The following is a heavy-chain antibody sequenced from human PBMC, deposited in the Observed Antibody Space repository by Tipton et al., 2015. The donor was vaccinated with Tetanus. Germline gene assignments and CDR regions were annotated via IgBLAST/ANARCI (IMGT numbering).Heavy chain of an antibody. CDR2: IYESGTT. V-gene: IGHV4-30-2*01. Sequence: LRLSCDVSGGSISGGGYSWSWIRQPPGPGKGLEWIGYIYESGTTHYNPSLKSRVTLSLDMSKNHVSLNLTSVTAADTAVYYCARDPAVLRFLEWLPDWYFALWGRGTLVTVSS. CDR3: ARDPAVLRFLEWLPDWYFAL. CDR1: GGSISGGGYS. J-gene: IGHJ2*01. D-gene: IGHD3-3*01.